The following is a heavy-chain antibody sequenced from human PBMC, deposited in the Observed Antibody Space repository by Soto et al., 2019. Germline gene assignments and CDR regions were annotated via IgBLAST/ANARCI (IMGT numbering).Heavy chain of an antibody. V-gene: IGHV4-30-4*01. J-gene: IGHJ4*02. CDR1: NGSMDNRDHS. Sequence: PSETLSLTCTVSNGSMDNRDHSWSWIRQSPERGLEWIGHFYHSGSTYYNPSLRSRASISNDLSKNQFFLELSSVTGADTAVYFCARIYWLRDSSGYLQQFDYWGLGTLVTVSS. CDR2: FYHSGST. D-gene: IGHD3-22*01. CDR3: ARIYWLRDSSGYLQQFDY.